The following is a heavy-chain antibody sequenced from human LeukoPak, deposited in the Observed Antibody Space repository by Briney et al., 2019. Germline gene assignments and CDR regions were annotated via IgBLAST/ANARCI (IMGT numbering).Heavy chain of an antibody. CDR1: GGSISSSSYY. D-gene: IGHD5-12*01. J-gene: IGHJ4*02. V-gene: IGHV4-39*01. CDR3: ARHRGDPTTLFDY. Sequence: KPSETLSLTCTVSGGSISSSSYYWGWIRQPPGKGLEWIGSIYYSGSTYYNPSLKSRVTISVDTSKNQFSLKLSSVTAADTAVYYCARHRGDPTTLFDYWGQGTLVTVSS. CDR2: IYYSGST.